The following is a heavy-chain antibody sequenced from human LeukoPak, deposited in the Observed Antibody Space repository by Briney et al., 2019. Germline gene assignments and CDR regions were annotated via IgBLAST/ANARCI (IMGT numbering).Heavy chain of an antibody. Sequence: GGSLRLSCAASEFSFNNFAMYWVRQAPGKGLEWVAFIRYDGSNKYYADSVKGRFTISRDNSKNTLYLQMNSLRAEDTAVYYCAKRFLEWLGTFDIWGQGTMVTVSS. CDR1: EFSFNNFA. V-gene: IGHV3-30*02. CDR3: AKRFLEWLGTFDI. J-gene: IGHJ3*02. D-gene: IGHD3-3*01. CDR2: IRYDGSNK.